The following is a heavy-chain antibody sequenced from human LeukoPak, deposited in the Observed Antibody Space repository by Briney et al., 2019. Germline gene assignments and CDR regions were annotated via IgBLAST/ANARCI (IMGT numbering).Heavy chain of an antibody. Sequence: PGGSLRLSCVGSGFTFKNHWMVWVRQAPGKGLEWVSYISSSGSTIYYADSVKGRFTISRDNAKNSLYLQMNSLRAEDTAVYYCARDQAAAGRNWGQGTLVTVSS. CDR2: ISSSGSTI. V-gene: IGHV3-48*03. CDR1: GFTFKNHW. J-gene: IGHJ4*02. CDR3: ARDQAAAGRN. D-gene: IGHD6-13*01.